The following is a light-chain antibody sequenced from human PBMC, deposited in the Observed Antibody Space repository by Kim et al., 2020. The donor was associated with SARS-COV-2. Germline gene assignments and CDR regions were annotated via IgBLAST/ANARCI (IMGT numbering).Light chain of an antibody. V-gene: IGLV2-8*01. Sequence: QSALTQPPTASGSPGQSVTISCTGTSSDVGAYNYVSWYQQHPGKAPKLIIYEVNERPSGVPDRFSGSKSGNTASLTVSWLQSDDEADYFRSSYAGPNRLGVFGGGTQLTVL. CDR1: SSDVGAYNY. CDR2: EVN. J-gene: IGLJ3*02. CDR3: SSYAGPNRLGV.